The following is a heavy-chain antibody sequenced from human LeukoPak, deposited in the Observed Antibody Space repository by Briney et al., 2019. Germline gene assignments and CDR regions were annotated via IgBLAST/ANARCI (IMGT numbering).Heavy chain of an antibody. CDR1: GFTFSTYN. D-gene: IGHD6-19*01. J-gene: IGHJ4*02. V-gene: IGHV3-21*01. CDR2: ITRSSSYT. Sequence: GGSLRLSCAASGFTFSTYNMNWVRQAPGKGLEWVSSITRSSSYTFYADSVRGRFTISRDNAKNSLYLQMNSLRAEDTAVYYCARSIAVAGTSNWGQGTLVTVSS. CDR3: ARSIAVAGTSN.